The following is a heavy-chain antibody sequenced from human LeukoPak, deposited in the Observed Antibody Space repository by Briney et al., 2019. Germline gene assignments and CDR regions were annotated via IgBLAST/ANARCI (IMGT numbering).Heavy chain of an antibody. D-gene: IGHD3-3*01. CDR2: ISSSSSTI. Sequence: GALRLSCAASGFTFSSYSMNWVRQAPGKGLEWVSYISSSSSTIYYADSVKGRFTISRDNAKNSLYLQMDSLRAEDTAVYYCARDRAWNYFDYWGQGTLVTVSS. J-gene: IGHJ4*02. CDR3: ARDRAWNYFDY. V-gene: IGHV3-48*01. CDR1: GFTFSSYS.